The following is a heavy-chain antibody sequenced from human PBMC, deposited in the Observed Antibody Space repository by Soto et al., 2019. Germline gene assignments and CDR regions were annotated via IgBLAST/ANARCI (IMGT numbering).Heavy chain of an antibody. CDR1: GFAFSTFA. CDR3: ARDQLRPGILYSLGVLLPEYGL. D-gene: IGHD3-22*01. CDR2: ISVSGNNA. V-gene: IGHV3-23*01. Sequence: GGSMRLCCAASGFAFSTFAMRWVRQAPGKGLEWVAAISVSGNNAYYADSVKGRFTISRDNSQNSVFLQMSSLGADDTAVYYCARDQLRPGILYSLGVLLPEYGLWGQGTLVTVSS. J-gene: IGHJ4*02.